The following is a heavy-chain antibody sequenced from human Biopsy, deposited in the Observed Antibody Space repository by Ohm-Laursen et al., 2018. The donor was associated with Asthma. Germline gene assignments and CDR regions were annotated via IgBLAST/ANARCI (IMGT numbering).Heavy chain of an antibody. J-gene: IGHJ5*02. CDR3: ARASVAASSNWFDP. V-gene: IGHV4-59*01. D-gene: IGHD6-19*01. CDR1: GGSISRDY. Sequence: TLSLTCTVSGGSISRDYWSWIRQPPGKGLEWIGYIYYSGSTNYNPSLKSRVTMSVDRSKNQFSLKLTSVTAADTAVYYCARASVAASSNWFDPWGQGTLVTVSS. CDR2: IYYSGST.